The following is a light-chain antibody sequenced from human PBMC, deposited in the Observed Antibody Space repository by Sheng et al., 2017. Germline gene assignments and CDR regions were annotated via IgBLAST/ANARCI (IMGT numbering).Light chain of an antibody. CDR1: QNIRIW. CDR2: KAS. Sequence: IQMTQSPSTLSASVGDRVTITCRASQNIRIWLAWYQQKPGKAPKALIYKASNLESGVPSRFSVGGSGTQFTLTISNLQPDDFATYYCLQYSDDWSFGQGTKVEIK. J-gene: IGKJ1*01. V-gene: IGKV1-5*03. CDR3: LQYSDDWS.